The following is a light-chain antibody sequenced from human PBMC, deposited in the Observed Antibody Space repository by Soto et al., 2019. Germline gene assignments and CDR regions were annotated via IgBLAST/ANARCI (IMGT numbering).Light chain of an antibody. CDR2: EVT. Sequence: QSALTQPASVSGSPGQSITISRTGTSGDIGSYNRVSWYQQHPGKAPKLIIYEVTYRPSGVSNRFSGSKSGNTASLTISGLQAEDEAEYYCSSYTNINTRACVFGTGTKGTVL. V-gene: IGLV2-14*01. CDR3: SSYTNINTRACV. J-gene: IGLJ1*01. CDR1: SGDIGSYNR.